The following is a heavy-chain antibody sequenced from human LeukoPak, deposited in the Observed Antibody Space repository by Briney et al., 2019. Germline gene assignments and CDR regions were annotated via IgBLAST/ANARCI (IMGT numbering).Heavy chain of an antibody. CDR1: GGSISSSSYY. CDR3: ARSSSDWYYGSGSLNWFDP. CDR2: IYYSGST. D-gene: IGHD3-10*01. V-gene: IGHV4-39*01. Sequence: SETLSLTCTVSGGSISSSSYYWGWIRQPPGKGLEWIGSIYYSGSTYYNPSLKSRVTISVDTSKNQFSLKLSSVTAADTAVYYCARSSSDWYYGSGSLNWFDPWGQGTLVTVSS. J-gene: IGHJ5*02.